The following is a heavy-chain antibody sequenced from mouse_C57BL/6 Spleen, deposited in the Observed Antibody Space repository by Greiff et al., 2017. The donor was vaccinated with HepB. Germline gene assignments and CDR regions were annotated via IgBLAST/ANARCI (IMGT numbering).Heavy chain of an antibody. CDR2: IYPGDGDT. CDR1: GYAFSSYW. Sequence: QVQLQQSGAELVKPGASVKISCKASGYAFSSYWMNWVKQRPGKGLEWIGQIYPGDGDTNYNGKFKGQATLTADKSSSTAYMQLSSLTSEDSAVYFCSREGDPYYFDYWGQGTTLTVSS. J-gene: IGHJ2*01. D-gene: IGHD3-3*01. CDR3: SREGDPYYFDY. V-gene: IGHV1-80*01.